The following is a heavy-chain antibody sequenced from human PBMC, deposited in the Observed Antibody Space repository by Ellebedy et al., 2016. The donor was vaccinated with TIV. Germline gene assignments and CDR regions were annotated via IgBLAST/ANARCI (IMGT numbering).Heavy chain of an antibody. CDR1: GGSISSSSYY. CDR3: ARTSSVLYYFDY. V-gene: IGHV4-61*01. CDR2: IYYSGST. D-gene: IGHD6-19*01. Sequence: MPGGSLRLSCTVSGGSISSSSYYWSWIRQPPGKGLEWIGYIYYSGSTNYNPSLKSRVTISVDTSKNQFSLKLSSVTAADTAVYYCARTSSVLYYFDYWGQGTLVTVSS. J-gene: IGHJ4*02.